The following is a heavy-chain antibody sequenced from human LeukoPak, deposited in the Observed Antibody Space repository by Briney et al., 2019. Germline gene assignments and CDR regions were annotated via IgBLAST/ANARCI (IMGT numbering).Heavy chain of an antibody. CDR1: GGSIRTSSYY. CDR3: ARHFGSEVYPVIDY. D-gene: IGHD2-8*01. V-gene: IGHV4-39*01. CDR2: MYYSGSI. J-gene: IGHJ4*02. Sequence: SETLSLTCVVSGGSIRTSSYYWAWIRQPPGKGLEWIVSMYYSGSIYYNSSLKSRITVSADTSKNQLSLKLSSVTAADTAVYYCARHFGSEVYPVIDYWGQGTLVTVSS.